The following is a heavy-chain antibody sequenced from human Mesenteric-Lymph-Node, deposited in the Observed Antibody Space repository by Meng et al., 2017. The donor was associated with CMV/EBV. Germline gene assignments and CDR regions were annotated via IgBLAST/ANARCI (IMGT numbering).Heavy chain of an antibody. Sequence: LSCAASGFTFGGYWMHWLRQDPGTGLVWVSGIRSDGTNTAYADSVKGRFTVSRDNAKDTLYLQMNSLRADDTAVYYCARGRSGYHFDYWGQGTLVTVSS. J-gene: IGHJ4*02. CDR1: GFTFGGYW. CDR3: ARGRSGYHFDY. V-gene: IGHV3-74*01. CDR2: IRSDGTNT. D-gene: IGHD3-10*01.